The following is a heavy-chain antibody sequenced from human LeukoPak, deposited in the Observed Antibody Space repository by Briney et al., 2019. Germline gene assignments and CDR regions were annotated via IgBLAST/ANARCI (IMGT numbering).Heavy chain of an antibody. J-gene: IGHJ4*02. V-gene: IGHV3-21*01. D-gene: IGHD6-6*01. Sequence: GGSLRLSCAASGFTFSSYSMNWVRQAPGKGLEWVSSISSSSSYIYYADSVKGRFTISRDNAKNSLYLQMNSLRAEDTAVYYCARRVIAARKLGVFDYWDQGTLVTVSS. CDR2: ISSSSSYI. CDR1: GFTFSSYS. CDR3: ARRVIAARKLGVFDY.